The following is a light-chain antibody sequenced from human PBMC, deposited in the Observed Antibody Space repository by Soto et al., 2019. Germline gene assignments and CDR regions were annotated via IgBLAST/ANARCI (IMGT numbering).Light chain of an antibody. Sequence: EIVLTQSPGTLSLSPGERATLSCRASQSVSSNYLAWYQQKPGQAPSLLIYDASSRATGIPDRFSGSGSGKDFTLTISKLEPEDFAMYYCQQYGSSAPITFGQGTRLEI. CDR1: QSVSSNY. CDR2: DAS. J-gene: IGKJ5*01. CDR3: QQYGSSAPIT. V-gene: IGKV3-20*01.